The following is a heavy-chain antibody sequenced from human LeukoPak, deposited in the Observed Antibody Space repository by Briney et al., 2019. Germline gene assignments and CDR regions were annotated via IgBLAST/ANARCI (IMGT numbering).Heavy chain of an antibody. D-gene: IGHD6-13*01. CDR3: ARDPIGSRWPYYFDY. CDR1: GGTFSSYA. Sequence: ASVKVSCKASGGTFSSYAISWVRQAPGQGLEWMGIINPSGGSTSYAQKFQGRVTITRDTSASTAYMELSSLRSEDTAVYYCARDPIGSRWPYYFDYWGQGTLVTVSS. V-gene: IGHV1-46*01. CDR2: INPSGGST. J-gene: IGHJ4*02.